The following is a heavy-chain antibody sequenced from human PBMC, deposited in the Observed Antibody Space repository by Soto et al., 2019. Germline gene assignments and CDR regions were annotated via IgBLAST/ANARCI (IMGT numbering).Heavy chain of an antibody. CDR3: ARDRYYDFWSCYYGAFDI. D-gene: IGHD3-3*01. J-gene: IGHJ3*02. CDR1: GYTFTSYG. CDR2: ISAYNGNT. Sequence: QVQLVQSGAEVKKPGASVKVSCKASGYTFTSYGISWVRQAPGQGLEWMGWISAYNGNTNYAQKLQGRVTMTTDTSTSTAYMELRSMRYDDTAVYYCARDRYYDFWSCYYGAFDIWGQGTMVTVSS. V-gene: IGHV1-18*01.